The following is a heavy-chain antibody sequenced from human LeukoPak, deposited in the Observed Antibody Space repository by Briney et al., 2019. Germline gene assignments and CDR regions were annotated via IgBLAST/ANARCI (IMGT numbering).Heavy chain of an antibody. CDR3: ARGGYPVD. V-gene: IGHV1-69*04. Sequence: GASVKASCKASGGTFSSYAISWVRQAPGQGLEWMGRIIPILGIANYAQKFQGRVTITGDKSTSTAYMELSSLRSEDTAVYYCARGGYPVDWGQGTLVTVSS. D-gene: IGHD3-22*01. CDR1: GGTFSSYA. J-gene: IGHJ4*02. CDR2: IIPILGIA.